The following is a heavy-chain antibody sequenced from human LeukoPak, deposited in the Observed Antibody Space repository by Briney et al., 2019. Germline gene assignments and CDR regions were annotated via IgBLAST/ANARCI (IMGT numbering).Heavy chain of an antibody. CDR1: GGSFSGYY. CDR2: INHSGST. V-gene: IGHV4-34*01. D-gene: IGHD6-13*01. Sequence: SETLSLTCAVYGGSFSGYYWSWIRQPPGKGLEWIGEINHSGSTNYNPSLKSRVTISVDTSKNQFSLKLSSVTAADTAVYYCARGPSSSSWYWDYWGQGTLVTVSS. J-gene: IGHJ4*02. CDR3: ARGPSSSSWYWDY.